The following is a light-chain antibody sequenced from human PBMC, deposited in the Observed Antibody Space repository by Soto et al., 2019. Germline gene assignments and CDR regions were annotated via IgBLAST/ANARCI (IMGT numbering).Light chain of an antibody. V-gene: IGLV1-40*01. CDR2: SSY. CDR3: QSYDSSLSAYV. CDR1: SSNIGAGYD. J-gene: IGLJ1*01. Sequence: QSVLTQPPSVSGAPGQRVTISCTGSSSNIGAGYDLHWFQQFPGTAPKLLIYSSYNRPSGVPDRFSGSKSGTSASLAITGLQAEDEADFYCQSYDSSLSAYVFGTGTKVTVL.